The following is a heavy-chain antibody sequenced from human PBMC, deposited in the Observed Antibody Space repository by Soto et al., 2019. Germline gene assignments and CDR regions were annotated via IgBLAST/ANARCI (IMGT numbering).Heavy chain of an antibody. CDR2: ISGSGGST. V-gene: IGHV3-23*01. CDR1: GFTFSSYA. CDR3: AKDPGYCSSTSCYAGYYYYYGMDV. Sequence: GGSLKLSCAASGFTFSSYAMSWVRQAPGKGLEWVSAISGSGGSTYYADSVKGRFTISRDNSKNTLYLQMNSLRAEDTAVYYCAKDPGYCSSTSCYAGYYYYYGMDVWGQGTTVTVSS. D-gene: IGHD2-2*01. J-gene: IGHJ6*02.